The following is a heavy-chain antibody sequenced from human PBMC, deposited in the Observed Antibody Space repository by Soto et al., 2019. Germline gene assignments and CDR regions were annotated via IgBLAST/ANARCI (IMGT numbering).Heavy chain of an antibody. CDR1: GYTFTSYG. D-gene: IGHD6-6*01. CDR3: ARDLEVAARGYYYYYGMDV. J-gene: IGHJ6*02. CDR2: ISAYNGNT. Sequence: GASVKVSCKASGYTFTSYGISWVRQAPGQGLEWMGWISAYNGNTNYAQKLQGRVTMTTDTSTSTAYMELRSLRSDDTAVYYCARDLEVAARGYYYYYGMDVWGQGTTVTVSS. V-gene: IGHV1-18*01.